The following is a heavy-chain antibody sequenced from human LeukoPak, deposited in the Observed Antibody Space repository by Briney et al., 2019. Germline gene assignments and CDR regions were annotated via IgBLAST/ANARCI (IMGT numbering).Heavy chain of an antibody. CDR1: GFTFSSYA. CDR3: ARTSYYDSSGYAEVPFDY. J-gene: IGHJ4*02. Sequence: PGRSLRLSCAASGFTFSSYAMHWVRQAPGKGLEWVAVISYDGSNKYYADSVKGRFTISRDNSKNTLYLQMNSLRAEDTAVYYCARTSYYDSSGYAEVPFDYWGQGTLVTVSS. V-gene: IGHV3-30*04. CDR2: ISYDGSNK. D-gene: IGHD3-22*01.